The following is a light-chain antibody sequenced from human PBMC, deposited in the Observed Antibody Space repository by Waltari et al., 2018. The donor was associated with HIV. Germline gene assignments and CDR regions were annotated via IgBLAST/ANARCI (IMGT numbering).Light chain of an antibody. Sequence: EIVLTQSPGTLSLSPGERATLSCRPSQSVSSSYLAWYQQKPGQAPRLLIYGASSRATGIPDRFSGSGSGTDFTLTISRLEPEDFAVYYCQQYGSSPLFGPGTKGDIK. CDR3: QQYGSSPL. CDR2: GAS. V-gene: IGKV3-20*01. J-gene: IGKJ3*01. CDR1: QSVSSSY.